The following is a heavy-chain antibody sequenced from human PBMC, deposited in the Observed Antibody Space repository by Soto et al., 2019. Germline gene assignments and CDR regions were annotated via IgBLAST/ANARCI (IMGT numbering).Heavy chain of an antibody. V-gene: IGHV3-30*03. Sequence: GGSLRLSCAASGFTFSSYGMHWVRQAPGKGLEWVAVISYDGSNKYYADSVKGRFTISRDNSKNTLYLQMNSLRAEDTAVYYCARDLQTTGLFDYWGQGTLVTVSS. D-gene: IGHD1-1*01. CDR3: ARDLQTTGLFDY. J-gene: IGHJ4*02. CDR2: ISYDGSNK. CDR1: GFTFSSYG.